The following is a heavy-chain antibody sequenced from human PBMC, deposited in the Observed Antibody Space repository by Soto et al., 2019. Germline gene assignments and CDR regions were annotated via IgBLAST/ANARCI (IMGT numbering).Heavy chain of an antibody. CDR3: AKDHGIAVAGLFDY. J-gene: IGHJ4*02. Sequence: GGSLRLSCAASGFTFSSYAMSWVRQAPGKGLEWVSAISGSGGSTYYADSVKGRFTISRDNPKNTLYLQMNSLRAEDTAVYYCAKDHGIAVAGLFDYWGQGTLVTVSS. V-gene: IGHV3-23*01. CDR2: ISGSGGST. D-gene: IGHD6-19*01. CDR1: GFTFSSYA.